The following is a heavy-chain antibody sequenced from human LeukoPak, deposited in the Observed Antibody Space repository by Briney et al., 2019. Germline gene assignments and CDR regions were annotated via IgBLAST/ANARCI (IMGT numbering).Heavy chain of an antibody. V-gene: IGHV4-30-4*08. D-gene: IGHD3-3*01. J-gene: IGHJ4*02. CDR3: ARGYDFWSGYYSYYFDY. Sequence: SCKASGGTFSSYAISWIRQPPGKGLEWIGYIYYSGSTYYNPSLKRLVTISAATSKDQFSLKLGSVTAADTAVYYCARGYDFWSGYYSYYFDYWGQGTLVTVSS. CDR2: IYYSGST. CDR1: GGTFSSYAI.